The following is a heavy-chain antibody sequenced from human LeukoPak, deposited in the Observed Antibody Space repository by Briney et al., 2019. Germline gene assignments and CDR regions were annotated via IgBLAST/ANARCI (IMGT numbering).Heavy chain of an antibody. Sequence: PSQTLSLTCTVSGGSISSGSYYWRWLRQPAGKGLEWIGRIYTSGSTNYNPSLKSRVTISVDTSKNQFSLKLSSVTAADTAVYYCARGSYSSGWSPGYYFDYWGQGTLVTVSS. CDR1: GGSISSGSYY. CDR3: ARGSYSSGWSPGYYFDY. V-gene: IGHV4-61*02. D-gene: IGHD6-19*01. CDR2: IYTSGST. J-gene: IGHJ4*02.